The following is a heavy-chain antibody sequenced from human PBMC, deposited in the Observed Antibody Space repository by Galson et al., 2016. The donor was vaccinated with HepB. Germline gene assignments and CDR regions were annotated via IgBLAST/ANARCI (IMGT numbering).Heavy chain of an antibody. CDR1: GFTFSSYA. V-gene: IGHV3-23*01. CDR3: AKSIDSGGFYFERGADY. CDR2: VRGSGGNT. J-gene: IGHJ4*02. D-gene: IGHD3-22*01. Sequence: SLRLSCAASGFTFSSYAMSWVRPAPGKGLEWVSSVRGSGGNTYDAGSVKGRFTISRDNSKNTLYLQMNSLSAEDTAVYYCAKSIDSGGFYFERGADYWGQGTLVTVSS.